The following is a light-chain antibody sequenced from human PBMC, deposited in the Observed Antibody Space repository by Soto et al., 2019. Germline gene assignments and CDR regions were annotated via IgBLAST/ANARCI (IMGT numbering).Light chain of an antibody. Sequence: DIQMTQSPSSLSASVGDRVTITCRASQSISSYLNSYQQKPGKAPKLLIYAASSLQSGVPSRFSASGSGTDFTLTISRLQPEDFATYYCQQSYSTPSWTFGQGTNVEIK. J-gene: IGKJ1*01. CDR1: QSISSY. CDR3: QQSYSTPSWT. CDR2: AAS. V-gene: IGKV1-39*01.